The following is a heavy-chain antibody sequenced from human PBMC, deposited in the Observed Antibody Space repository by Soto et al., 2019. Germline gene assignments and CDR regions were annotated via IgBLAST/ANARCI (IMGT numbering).Heavy chain of an antibody. CDR1: GFTFNDYA. D-gene: IGHD1-1*01. Sequence: EVQLVESGGNLVQPGRSLRLSCATSGFTFNDYAMHWVRQAPGKGLEWVSSINENSGSLDYADSVRGRFTISRDNAKNSVYLQMNRLRTEDTALYFCAKDSHWSLDYWGQGTLVTVSS. J-gene: IGHJ4*02. V-gene: IGHV3-9*01. CDR2: INENSGSL. CDR3: AKDSHWSLDY.